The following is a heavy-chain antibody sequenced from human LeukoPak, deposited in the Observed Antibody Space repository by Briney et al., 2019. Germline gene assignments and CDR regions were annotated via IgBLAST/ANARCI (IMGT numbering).Heavy chain of an antibody. CDR1: GFSFSGYA. CDR2: IGLSGGST. D-gene: IGHD4-11*01. Sequence: PGASLRLSCAASGFSFSGYAMSWVRQAPGKGLEWVSGIGLSGGSTFYADSVKGQFTISRDNSKNTLYLQMNSLRAEDTAIYYCARKELTTPRIFLDVWGQGTTVAVSS. V-gene: IGHV3-23*01. J-gene: IGHJ6*02. CDR3: ARKELTTPRIFLDV.